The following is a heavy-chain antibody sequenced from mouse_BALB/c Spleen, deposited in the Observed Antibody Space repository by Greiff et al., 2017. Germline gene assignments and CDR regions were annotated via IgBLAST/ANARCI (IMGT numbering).Heavy chain of an antibody. Sequence: QVQLKESGPELVRPGVSVKISCKGSGYTFTDYAMHWVKQSHAKSLEWIGVISTYYGNTNYNQKFKGKATMTVDKSSSTAYMELARLTSEDSAIYYCARGKIIFAGSGLDSGGKGTPLTVSS. CDR1: GYTFTDYA. D-gene: IGHD1-1*01. J-gene: IGHJ2*01. CDR2: ISTYYGNT. V-gene: IGHV1-67*01. CDR3: ARGKIIFAGSGLDS.